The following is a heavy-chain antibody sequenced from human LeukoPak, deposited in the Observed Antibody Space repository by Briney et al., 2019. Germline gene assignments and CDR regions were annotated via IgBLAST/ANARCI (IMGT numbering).Heavy chain of an antibody. CDR3: ARPLTTSGWYFDL. J-gene: IGHJ2*01. CDR2: INPNSGGT. D-gene: IGHD1-14*01. CDR1: GYTFTGFY. V-gene: IGHV1-2*02. Sequence: ASVKVSCKASGYTFTGFYIHWVRQAPGQGLEWMGWINPNSGGTNYAQKFQDRVTMTRDTSISTAYMELSSLKSDDTAVYYCARPLTTSGWYFDLWGRGILVTVSS.